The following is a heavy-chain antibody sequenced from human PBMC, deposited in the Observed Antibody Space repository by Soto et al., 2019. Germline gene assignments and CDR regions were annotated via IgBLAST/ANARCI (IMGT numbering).Heavy chain of an antibody. J-gene: IGHJ4*02. CDR1: GFNFRTCW. CDR2: IKEDGSKK. CDR3: VRNGDNWNDFDY. V-gene: IGHV3-7*01. D-gene: IGHD1-20*01. Sequence: VQLVESGGGLVQTGGSLRLSYAASGFNFRTCWMNWVRQAPGKGLEWVAKIKEDGSKKNFVDSVKGRFTIYRDNAKNLLYLQMNSPRAEDTAVYYSVRNGDNWNDFDYWWQGTLVSVPS.